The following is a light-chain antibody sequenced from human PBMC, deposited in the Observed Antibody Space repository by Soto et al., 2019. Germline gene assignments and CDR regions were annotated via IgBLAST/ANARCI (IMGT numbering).Light chain of an antibody. J-gene: IGKJ1*01. Sequence: EIQKTQSPSSLSDSVGGSVTIICRPSKSISRYLNWYQQKPGNAPKVLIFAASRLQSGVPSRFSGSGSWTDFTLSISSLQPEDFATYYCQQSYTRTLGHGTKVDIK. CDR3: QQSYTRT. CDR1: KSISRY. CDR2: AAS. V-gene: IGKV1-39*01.